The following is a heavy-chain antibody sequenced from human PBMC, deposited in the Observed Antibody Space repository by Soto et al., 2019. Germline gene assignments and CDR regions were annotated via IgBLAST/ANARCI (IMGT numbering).Heavy chain of an antibody. CDR1: GGSISSYY. V-gene: IGHV4-59*08. Sequence: QVQLQESGPGLVKPSETLSLTCTVSGGSISSYYWSWIRQPPGKGLEWIGYIYYSGSTTYNPSPKSRVTKTVDTSKNHFPLKLSSVTAADTAVYYCARQLITTLTHDAFDISGQGTMVTVSS. CDR2: IYYSGST. J-gene: IGHJ3*02. D-gene: IGHD4-17*01. CDR3: ARQLITTLTHDAFDI.